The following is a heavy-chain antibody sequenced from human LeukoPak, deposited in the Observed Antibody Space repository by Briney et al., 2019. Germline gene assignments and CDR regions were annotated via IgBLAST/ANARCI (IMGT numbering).Heavy chain of an antibody. CDR1: GFTFSTYA. V-gene: IGHV3-64D*09. D-gene: IGHD3-3*01. CDR3: VKEQTFFGVVMYI. CDR2: ISSNGGGT. J-gene: IGHJ3*02. Sequence: LSGGSLRLPCSASGFTFSTYAMHWVRQAPGKGLEYVSAISSNGGGTYYADSVKGRFTISRDNSKNTLFLQMSSLRAEDTAVYYCVKEQTFFGVVMYIWGQGTMVTVSS.